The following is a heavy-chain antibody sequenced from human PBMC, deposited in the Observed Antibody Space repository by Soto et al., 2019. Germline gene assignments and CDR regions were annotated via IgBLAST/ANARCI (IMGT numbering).Heavy chain of an antibody. D-gene: IGHD3-16*01. CDR3: TRHNPWGYMDL. Sequence: GGSLRLSCAASGFTFRTSAMHWVRQASGKGLEWVGRIRDTLNNYATAYAASVKGRFTISRDDSKNTAFLQMNSLETEDTAVYYCTRHNPWGYMDLWGKGTTVTVSS. V-gene: IGHV3-73*01. CDR2: IRDTLNNYAT. CDR1: GFTFRTSA. J-gene: IGHJ6*03.